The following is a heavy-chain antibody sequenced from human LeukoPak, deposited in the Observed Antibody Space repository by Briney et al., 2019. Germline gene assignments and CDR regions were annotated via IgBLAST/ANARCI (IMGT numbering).Heavy chain of an antibody. V-gene: IGHV5-51*01. CDR2: IYPHDSDI. D-gene: IGHD6-13*01. CDR3: ARPYSSSPGGYFDY. CDR1: GYTFTNYW. Sequence: GESLKISCKASGYTFTNYWIAWVRQMPGKGLEWMGIIYPHDSDIRSSPSLQGRVTISADKSLRTAYLQWSSLKASDTAMYYCARPYSSSPGGYFDYWGQGTLVTVSS. J-gene: IGHJ4*02.